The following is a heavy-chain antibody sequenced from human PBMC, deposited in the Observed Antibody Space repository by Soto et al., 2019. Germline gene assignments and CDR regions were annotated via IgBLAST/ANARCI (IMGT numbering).Heavy chain of an antibody. CDR1: GFTFNNYA. Sequence: EVQLLESGGGLVQPGGSLRLSCAASGFTFNNYAMSWVRQAPGKGLEWVSSISGRAGNTYYADSVKGRFTISRDNSKNSLFLQMNGLRAEDTAVYYCAKSLPSQDNSGWHVWYWYFDLWGRGTLVTVSS. D-gene: IGHD6-19*01. CDR2: ISGRAGNT. V-gene: IGHV3-23*01. J-gene: IGHJ2*01. CDR3: AKSLPSQDNSGWHVWYWYFDL.